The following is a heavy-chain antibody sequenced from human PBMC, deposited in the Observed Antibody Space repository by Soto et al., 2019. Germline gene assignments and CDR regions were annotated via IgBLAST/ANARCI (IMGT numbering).Heavy chain of an antibody. D-gene: IGHD2-8*01. CDR1: GFTFRNYL. J-gene: IGHJ4*02. Sequence: QVQLVESGGGVVQPGTSLRLSCAASGFTFRNYLIHWVRQAPGKVLEWVAVISSDGSNKYYADSVKGRFTISRDNSKNTLYLQMNSPRAEDTAVYYCARDTGVSLDYWGQGTLVTVSS. CDR3: ARDTGVSLDY. CDR2: ISSDGSNK. V-gene: IGHV3-30-3*01.